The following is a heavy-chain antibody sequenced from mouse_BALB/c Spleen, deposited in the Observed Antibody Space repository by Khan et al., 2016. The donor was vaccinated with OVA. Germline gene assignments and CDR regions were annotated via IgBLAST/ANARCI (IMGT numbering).Heavy chain of an antibody. Sequence: EVQLQESGPSLVKPSQTLSLTCSVTGDSITTGYWNWIRKFPGNKIEYMGYIIYTGYTYYNPSLKSRISITRNTYNNQYYLQLNSVTDEDTATYYCARSTYRYAFVYGGQGTLVTVSA. CDR2: IIYTGYT. CDR3: ARSTYRYAFVY. D-gene: IGHD2-14*01. J-gene: IGHJ3*01. V-gene: IGHV3-8*02. CDR1: GDSITTGY.